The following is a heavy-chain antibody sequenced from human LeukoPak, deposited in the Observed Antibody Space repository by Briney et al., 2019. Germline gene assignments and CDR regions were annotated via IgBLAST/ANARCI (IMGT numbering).Heavy chain of an antibody. CDR3: ARGKNWFDP. CDR1: GGTFTSYA. Sequence: ASVKVSCKASGGTFTSYAISWVRQAPGQGLEWMGGIIPIFGTANYAQKFQGRATITADESTSTAYMELRSLRSDDTAVYYCARGKNWFDPWVQGTLVTVSS. J-gene: IGHJ5*02. CDR2: IIPIFGTA. V-gene: IGHV1-69*13.